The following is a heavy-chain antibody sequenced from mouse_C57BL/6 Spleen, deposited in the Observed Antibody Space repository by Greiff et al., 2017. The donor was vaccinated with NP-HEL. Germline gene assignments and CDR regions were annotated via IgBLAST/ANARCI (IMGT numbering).Heavy chain of an antibody. CDR3: ARSPLWLNYFDD. Sequence: VHVKQSGAELVKPGASVKLSCTASGFNIKDYYMHWVKQRTEQGLEWIGRIDPEDGETKYDPKFQGKATITADTSSNTAYLQLSSLTSEDTAVYYWARSPLWLNYFDDWGTGTTLTVSS. CDR2: IDPEDGET. V-gene: IGHV14-2*01. D-gene: IGHD2-2*01. CDR1: GFNIKDYY. J-gene: IGHJ2*01.